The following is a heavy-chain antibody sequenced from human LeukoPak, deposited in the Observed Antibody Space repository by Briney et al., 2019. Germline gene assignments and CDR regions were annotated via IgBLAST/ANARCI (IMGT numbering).Heavy chain of an antibody. Sequence: GGSLRLSCAASGLTFSSYWMSWVRQAPGKGLEWVANIKQDGSEKYYVGSVKGRFTISRDNAKNSLYLQMNSLRAEDTAVYYCARDLVDGGVRLFDYWGQGTLVTVSS. J-gene: IGHJ4*02. D-gene: IGHD3-10*01. CDR3: ARDLVDGGVRLFDY. CDR1: GLTFSSYW. CDR2: IKQDGSEK. V-gene: IGHV3-7*01.